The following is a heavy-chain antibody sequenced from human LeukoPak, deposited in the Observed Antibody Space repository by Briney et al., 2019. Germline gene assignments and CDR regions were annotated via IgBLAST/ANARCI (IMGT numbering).Heavy chain of an antibody. V-gene: IGHV3-7*01. CDR1: GFTFSNYW. J-gene: IGHJ4*02. CDR2: INQDGSEI. Sequence: PGGSLRLSCAASGFTFSNYWMSWVRQAPGKGLEWLANINQDGSEIYYVDSVKGRFTISRDNGKNSLYLQMNSLRAEDTAVYYCATLTVASTFDYWGQGALVTVSS. D-gene: IGHD6-19*01. CDR3: ATLTVASTFDY.